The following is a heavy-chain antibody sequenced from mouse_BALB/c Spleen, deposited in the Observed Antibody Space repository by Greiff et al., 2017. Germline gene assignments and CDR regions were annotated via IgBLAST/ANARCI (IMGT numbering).Heavy chain of an antibody. V-gene: IGHV14-3*02. CDR2: IDPANGNT. J-gene: IGHJ2*01. CDR3: ARGTGVEVQGSDY. CDR1: GFNIKDTY. D-gene: IGHD2-14*01. Sequence: EVKLMESGAELVKPGASVKLSCTASGFNIKDTYMHWVKQRPEQGLEWIGRIDPANGNTKYDPKFQGKATITADTSSNTAYLQLSSLTSEDTAVYYCARGTGVEVQGSDYWGQGTTLTVSS.